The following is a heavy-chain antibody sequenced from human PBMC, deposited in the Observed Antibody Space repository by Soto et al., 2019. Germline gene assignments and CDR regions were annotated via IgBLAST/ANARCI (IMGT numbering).Heavy chain of an antibody. CDR2: ISAHNGDT. D-gene: IGHD3-22*01. V-gene: IGHV1-18*01. J-gene: IGHJ4*02. CDR3: ARDWSRYYDSSGLMWFY. CDR1: GYTFTSYG. Sequence: QIQLAQSGVEMKKTGASVKVSCTTSGYTFTSYGISWVRQAPGQGLEWVGWISAHNGDTNYAQNLQGRFTMTTDTSTSTAYMELRSLTSDDTAVYYCARDWSRYYDSSGLMWFYWGQVTLVTVSS.